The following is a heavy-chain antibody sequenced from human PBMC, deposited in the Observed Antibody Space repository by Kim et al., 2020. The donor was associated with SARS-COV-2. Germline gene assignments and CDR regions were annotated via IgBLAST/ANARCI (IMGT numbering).Heavy chain of an antibody. Sequence: YADSLKGRFTISRDNSKNTLSLQMSSLRTEDTAVYYCAKDRDYDFSGFDYWGQGTLVTLSS. D-gene: IGHD3-22*01. J-gene: IGHJ4*02. V-gene: IGHV3-30*15. CDR3: AKDRDYDFSGFDY.